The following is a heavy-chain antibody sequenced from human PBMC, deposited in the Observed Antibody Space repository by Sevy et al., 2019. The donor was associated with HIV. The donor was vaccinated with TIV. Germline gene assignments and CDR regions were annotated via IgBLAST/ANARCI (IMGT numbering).Heavy chain of an antibody. CDR3: ARQSGVLDVDTAMPDAFDI. CDR1: GFTLSSYW. CDR2: IKQDGSEK. D-gene: IGHD5-18*01. V-gene: IGHV3-7*01. Sequence: GGYLRLSCAVSGFTLSSYWMSWVRQAPGKGLEWVANIKQDGSEKYYVDSVKGRFSISGDNAKNSLYLQMNSLRVEDTAMYYCARQSGVLDVDTAMPDAFDIWGQGTMVTVSS. J-gene: IGHJ3*02.